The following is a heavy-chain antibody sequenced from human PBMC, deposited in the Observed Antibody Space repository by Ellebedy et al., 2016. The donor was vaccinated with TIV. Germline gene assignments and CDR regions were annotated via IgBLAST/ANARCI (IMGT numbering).Heavy chain of an antibody. CDR3: AGSPSTGY. CDR2: IYSGGST. CDR1: GFTVNNNY. D-gene: IGHD4-17*01. J-gene: IGHJ4*02. Sequence: GESLKISCAASGFTVNNNYMSWVRQAPGKGLEWVSVIYSGGSTYYADSVKDRFTISRDNSKNTLYLQMNSLRAEDTAVYYCAGSPSTGYWGQGTLVTVSS. V-gene: IGHV3-53*01.